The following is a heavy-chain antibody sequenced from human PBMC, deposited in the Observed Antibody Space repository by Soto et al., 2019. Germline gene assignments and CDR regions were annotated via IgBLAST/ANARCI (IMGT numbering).Heavy chain of an antibody. V-gene: IGHV3-23*01. D-gene: IGHD2-15*01. CDR3: AKGLRIVIRVNSFDY. CDR1: GFTFSSYA. J-gene: IGHJ4*02. CDR2: SSGSGGST. Sequence: GGSLRLSCAASGFTFSSYAMRWGRRAPGKGLEWVSASSGSGGSTYYADSVKGRFTISRDNSKNTPYLQMNSLRAEDTAVYYCAKGLRIVIRVNSFDYLGQGTLVTVSS.